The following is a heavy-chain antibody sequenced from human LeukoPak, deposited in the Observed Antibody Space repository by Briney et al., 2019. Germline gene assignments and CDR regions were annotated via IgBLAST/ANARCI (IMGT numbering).Heavy chain of an antibody. CDR3: ARDLGGDRDY. V-gene: IGHV1-46*01. CDR1: GYTFTSYG. CDR2: INPSGGST. D-gene: IGHD2-21*01. J-gene: IGHJ4*02. Sequence: ASVKVSCKASGYTFTSYGISWVRQAPGQGLEWMGIINPSGGSTSYAQKFQGRVTMTRDTSTSTVYMELSSLRSEDTAVYYCARDLGGDRDYWGQGTLVTVSS.